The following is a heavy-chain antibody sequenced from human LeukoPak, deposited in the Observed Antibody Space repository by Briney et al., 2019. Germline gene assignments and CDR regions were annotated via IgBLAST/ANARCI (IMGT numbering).Heavy chain of an antibody. V-gene: IGHV1-8*01. CDR3: ARGSLRIAAAVY. J-gene: IGHJ4*02. CDR1: GYTFTSYD. D-gene: IGHD6-13*01. CDR2: MNPNSGNT. Sequence: EASVEVSCKASGYTFTSYDINWVRQATGQGLEWMGWMNPNSGNTGYAQKFQGRVTMTRNTSISTAYMELSSLRSEDTAVYYCARGSLRIAAAVYWGQGTLVTVSS.